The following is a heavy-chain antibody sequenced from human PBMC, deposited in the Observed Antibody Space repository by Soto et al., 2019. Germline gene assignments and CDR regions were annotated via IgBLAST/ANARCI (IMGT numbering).Heavy chain of an antibody. V-gene: IGHV3-30-3*01. CDR3: ARPPSQGFSYYFDY. CDR2: ISYDGSNK. Sequence: GGSLRLSCAASGFTFSSYAMHWARQAPGKGLEWVAVISYDGSNKYYADSVKGRFTISRDNAKNSLYLQMNSLRAEDTAVYYCARPPSQGFSYYFDYWGQGTLVTVSS. CDR1: GFTFSSYA. J-gene: IGHJ4*02.